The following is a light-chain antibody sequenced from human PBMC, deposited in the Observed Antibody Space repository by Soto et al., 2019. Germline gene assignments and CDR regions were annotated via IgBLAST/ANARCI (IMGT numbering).Light chain of an antibody. CDR3: SSYTSSSTPV. J-gene: IGLJ1*01. Sequence: QSALTQPASVSGSPGQSVTISCTGTSSDVGGYNYVSWYQQHPGKAPELMIFEVSNRPSGVSHRFSGSKSGNTASLTISGLQTEDEGDYYCSSYTSSSTPVFGTGTKLTVL. CDR2: EVS. V-gene: IGLV2-14*01. CDR1: SSDVGGYNY.